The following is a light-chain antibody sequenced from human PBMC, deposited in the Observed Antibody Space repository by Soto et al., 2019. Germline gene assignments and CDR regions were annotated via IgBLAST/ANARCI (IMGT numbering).Light chain of an antibody. V-gene: IGKV1-33*01. CDR2: DAS. CDR3: QQYDNLPLT. Sequence: DIQMTQSPSTLSAYVGDKVTITCRASQGIRNDLGWYQQKPGKAPKLLIYDASDLETGVPSRFSGSGSGTDFTFTINSLQPEDIATYYCQQYDNLPLTFGGGTKVDIK. CDR1: QGIRND. J-gene: IGKJ4*01.